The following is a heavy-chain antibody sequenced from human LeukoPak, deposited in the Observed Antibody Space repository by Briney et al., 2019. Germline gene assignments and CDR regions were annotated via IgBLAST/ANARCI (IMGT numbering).Heavy chain of an antibody. J-gene: IGHJ5*02. V-gene: IGHV1-8*01. CDR3: ARGPHPNWTPNWFDP. D-gene: IGHD1-20*01. CDR1: GYTFTSYD. CDR2: MNPNSGNT. Sequence: GASVKVSCKASGYTFTSYDINWVRQATGQGLEWMGWMNPNSGNTGYAQKFQGRVTMTRNTSISTAYMELGSLRSEDTAVYYCARGPHPNWTPNWFDPWGQGTLVTVSS.